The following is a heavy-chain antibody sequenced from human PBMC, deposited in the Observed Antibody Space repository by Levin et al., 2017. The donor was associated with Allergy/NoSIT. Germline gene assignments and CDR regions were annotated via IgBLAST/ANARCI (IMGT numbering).Heavy chain of an antibody. CDR3: AKETGYNWNGGDAFDI. Sequence: ASVKVSCAASGFTFSSYAMSWVRQAPGKGLEWVSAISGSGGSTYYADSVKGRFTISRDNSKNTLYLQMNSLRAEDTAVYYCAKETGYNWNGGDAFDIWGQGTMVTVSS. D-gene: IGHD1-20*01. J-gene: IGHJ3*02. CDR1: GFTFSSYA. CDR2: ISGSGGST. V-gene: IGHV3-23*01.